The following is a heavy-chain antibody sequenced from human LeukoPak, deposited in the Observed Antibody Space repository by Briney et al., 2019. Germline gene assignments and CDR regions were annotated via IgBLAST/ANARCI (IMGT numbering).Heavy chain of an antibody. Sequence: PGRSLRLSCAASRFTFSSYGMHWVRQAPGKGLEWVAVIWYDGSNKYYADSVKGRFTISRDNSKNTLYLQMNSLRAEDTAVYYCARGRYYFDYWGQGTLVTVSS. CDR1: RFTFSSYG. J-gene: IGHJ4*02. CDR2: IWYDGSNK. CDR3: ARGRYYFDY. V-gene: IGHV3-33*01.